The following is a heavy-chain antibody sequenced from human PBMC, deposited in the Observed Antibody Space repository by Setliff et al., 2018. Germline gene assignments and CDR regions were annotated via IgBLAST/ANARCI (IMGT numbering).Heavy chain of an antibody. D-gene: IGHD6-19*01. J-gene: IGHJ4*02. CDR3: ARVRPLGSGWYSGGAKRHYFDY. CDR1: GFTFRSYA. Sequence: GGSLRLSCAASGFTFRSYAMSWVRQAPGKGLEWVSAISGSGGSTYYADSVKGRFTISRDNSKNTLYLQMNSLRAEDTAVYYCARVRPLGSGWYSGGAKRHYFDYWGQGTLVTVSS. V-gene: IGHV3-23*01. CDR2: ISGSGGST.